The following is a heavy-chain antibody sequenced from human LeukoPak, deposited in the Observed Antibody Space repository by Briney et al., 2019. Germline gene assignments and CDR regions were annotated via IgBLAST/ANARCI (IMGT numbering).Heavy chain of an antibody. CDR3: ARDGCSTTSCLDY. V-gene: IGHV3-33*08. D-gene: IGHD2-2*01. Sequence: GGSLRLSCAASGFTFSSYSMNWVRQAPGKGLEWVAVIWYDGSKTYYTDSVKGRFTISRDDSKDTLYLQMSSLRVEDTAVYYCARDGCSTTSCLDYWGQGISVTVSS. J-gene: IGHJ4*02. CDR1: GFTFSSYS. CDR2: IWYDGSKT.